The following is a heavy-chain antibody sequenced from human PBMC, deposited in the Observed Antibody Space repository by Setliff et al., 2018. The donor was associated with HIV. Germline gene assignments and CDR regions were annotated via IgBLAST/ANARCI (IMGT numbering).Heavy chain of an antibody. J-gene: IGHJ4*02. CDR1: GYTFSSYW. CDR2: IQQHGSEI. CDR3: ARSPASLTGYPLYIDY. D-gene: IGHD3-9*01. Sequence: GGSLRLSCAASGYTFSSYWMAWVRQCPGKGLEWVANIQQHGSEIHYVASVEGRFTISRDNAKNSLYLQMNSLRAEDTAVYYCARSPASLTGYPLYIDYWGQGTLVTVSS. V-gene: IGHV3-7*05.